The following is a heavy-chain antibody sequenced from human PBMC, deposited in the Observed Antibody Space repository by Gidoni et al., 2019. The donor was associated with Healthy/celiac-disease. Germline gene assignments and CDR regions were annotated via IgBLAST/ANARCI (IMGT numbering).Heavy chain of an antibody. Sequence: QLQLQESGPGLVKPSETLSLTCTVPGGSISSSRYYWGWIRQPPGKGLEWIGSSYYSGSTYYNPSLKSRVTISVDTSKNQFSLKLSSVTAADTAVYYCARVSYGDYDYYYYGMDVWGQGTTVTVSS. J-gene: IGHJ6*02. D-gene: IGHD4-17*01. CDR2: SYYSGST. V-gene: IGHV4-39*07. CDR3: ARVSYGDYDYYYYGMDV. CDR1: GGSISSSRYY.